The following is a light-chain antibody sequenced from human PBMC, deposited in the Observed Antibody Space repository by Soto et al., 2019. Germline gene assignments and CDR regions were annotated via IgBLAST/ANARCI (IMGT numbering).Light chain of an antibody. J-gene: IGKJ1*01. V-gene: IGKV3D-11*02. CDR3: QQHLGRHT. Sequence: EIVLTQSPGTLSLSPGERATLSRRASQSVSSNLAWYQQKPGQAPRLLIYGASTRATGIPARFIGSGSGTDFTLTISSLEPEDSAVYYCQQHLGRHTFGQGTKVDI. CDR2: GAS. CDR1: QSVSSN.